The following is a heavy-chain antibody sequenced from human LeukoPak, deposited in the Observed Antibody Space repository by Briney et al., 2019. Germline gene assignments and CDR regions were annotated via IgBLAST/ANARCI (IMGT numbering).Heavy chain of an antibody. CDR3: ARVMTTVTIYFDY. D-gene: IGHD4-17*01. Sequence: ASVKVSCKASGYTFTGYYMHWVRQAPGQGLEWMGWINPNSGGTNYAQKFQGRVAMTRDTSISTAYMELSRLRSDDTVVYYCARVMTTVTIYFDYWGQGTLVTVSS. J-gene: IGHJ4*02. V-gene: IGHV1-2*02. CDR1: GYTFTGYY. CDR2: INPNSGGT.